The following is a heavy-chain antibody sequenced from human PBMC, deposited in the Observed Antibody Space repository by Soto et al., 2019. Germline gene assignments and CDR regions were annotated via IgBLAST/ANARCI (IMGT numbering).Heavy chain of an antibody. CDR2: INHSGST. V-gene: IGHV4-34*01. CDR3: ARGRLITGYCSGGSCYPYYDYYSYYGMDV. CDR1: RGSFSGYY. J-gene: IGHJ6*02. D-gene: IGHD2-15*01. Sequence: SETLSLTCAVYRGSFSGYYWSCLSQPPGKGLEWIGEINHSGSTNYSPSLKIRVTISVDTSKSQFPLKLSFVTAADTAVYYCARGRLITGYCSGGSCYPYYDYYSYYGMDVWGQGTTVT.